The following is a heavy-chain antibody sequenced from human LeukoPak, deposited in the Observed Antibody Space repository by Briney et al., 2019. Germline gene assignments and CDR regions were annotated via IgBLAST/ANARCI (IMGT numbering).Heavy chain of an antibody. CDR2: IIDSGKTV. Sequence: GGSLRLSCAVSGFTFSNYSMNWVRQTPGKGLEWIAYIIDSGKTVYYADSVKGRFTISRDNAKNTLYLQMNSLRAEDTAVYYCARGYSSSWFDYWGQGTLVTVSS. CDR1: GFTFSNYS. J-gene: IGHJ4*02. D-gene: IGHD6-13*01. CDR3: ARGYSSSWFDY. V-gene: IGHV3-48*01.